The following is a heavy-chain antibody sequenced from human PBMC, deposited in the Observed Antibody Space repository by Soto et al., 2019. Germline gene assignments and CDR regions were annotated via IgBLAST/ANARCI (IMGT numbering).Heavy chain of an antibody. CDR2: IYWDHDQ. D-gene: IGHD3-16*01. V-gene: IGHV2-5*02. J-gene: IGHJ4*02. Sequence: QITFKESGPTLVKPTQTLTLTCTFSGFSLSTSGVGVGWIRQPPGKALEWLALIYWDHDQSYSPSLKSRLTITMDTSKNQVVRTTNSMDRLDTATSYCAHSSKDDDVWGSYCTLDYWGQGTLVTVSS. CDR3: AHSSKDDDVWGSYCTLDY. CDR1: GFSLSTSGVG.